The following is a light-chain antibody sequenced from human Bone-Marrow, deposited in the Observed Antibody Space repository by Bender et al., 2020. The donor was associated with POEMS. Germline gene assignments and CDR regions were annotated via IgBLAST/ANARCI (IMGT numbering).Light chain of an antibody. J-gene: IGLJ1*01. CDR2: DAS. V-gene: IGLV2-23*01. CDR3: CSYAQSSSYV. CDR1: SSDVGSYNF. Sequence: QSAMTQPASVSGSPGQSITISCTGTSSDVGSYNFVSWYQQHPGNAPKLIIYDASTRPAGVPNRLSGSKSVNTASQTISGLQGEDESDYYCCSYAQSSSYVCGIGTNVTVL.